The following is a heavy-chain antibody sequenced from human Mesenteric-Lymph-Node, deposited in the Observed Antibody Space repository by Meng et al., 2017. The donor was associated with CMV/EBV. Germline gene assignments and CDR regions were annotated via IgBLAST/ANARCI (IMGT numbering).Heavy chain of an antibody. D-gene: IGHD2-2*01. J-gene: IGHJ5*02. CDR2: IIPIFGTA. CDR1: GGTFSSYA. CDR3: ARMVVVVPAASNWFDP. Sequence: SVKVSCKASGGTFSSYAISWVRQAPGQGLEWMGGIIPIFGTANYAQKFQGRVTITTDESTSTAYMELSSLRSEDTAVYYCARMVVVVPAASNWFDPWGQGTLVTVFS. V-gene: IGHV1-69*05.